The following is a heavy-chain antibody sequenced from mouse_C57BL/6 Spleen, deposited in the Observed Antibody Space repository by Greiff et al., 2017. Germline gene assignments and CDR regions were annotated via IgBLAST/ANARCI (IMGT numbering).Heavy chain of an antibody. CDR2: ISYDGSN. CDR3: ARGLLRPEDY. D-gene: IGHD1-1*01. J-gene: IGHJ4*01. V-gene: IGHV3-6*01. CDR1: GYSITSGYY. Sequence: VQLKQSGPGLVKPSQSLSLTCSVTGYSITSGYYWNWIRQFPGNKLEWMGYISYDGSNNYNPSLKNRISITRDTSKNQFFLKLNSVTTEDTATYYCARGLLRPEDYWGQGTSVTVSS.